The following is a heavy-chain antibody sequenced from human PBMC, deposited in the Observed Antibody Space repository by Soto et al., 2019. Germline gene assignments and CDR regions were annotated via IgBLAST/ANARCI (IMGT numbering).Heavy chain of an antibody. Sequence: QVQLVESGGGVVQPGRSLRLSCAASGFTFSSYAMHWVRQAPGKGLEWVAVISYDGSNKYYADSVKGRFTISRDNSKNTLYLQMNSLRAEDTAVCYCARVLHIVVVTAYPDYWGQGTLVTVSS. V-gene: IGHV3-30-3*01. J-gene: IGHJ4*02. CDR1: GFTFSSYA. D-gene: IGHD2-21*02. CDR2: ISYDGSNK. CDR3: ARVLHIVVVTAYPDY.